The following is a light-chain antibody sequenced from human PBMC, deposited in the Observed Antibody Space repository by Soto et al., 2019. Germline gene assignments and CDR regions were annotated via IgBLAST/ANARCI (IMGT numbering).Light chain of an antibody. J-gene: IGKJ4*01. V-gene: IGKV3-20*01. CDR3: QQYGSSPPT. CDR2: GAS. CDR1: QSVSSSY. Sequence: EIVLTQSPGTLSLSPGERATLSCRASQSVSSSYLAWYQQKPGQAPRLLIYGASSRATGIPDRFSGSGSGTDFTLTISRLEPEDFAVYYCQQYGSSPPTFGVGTKVDIK.